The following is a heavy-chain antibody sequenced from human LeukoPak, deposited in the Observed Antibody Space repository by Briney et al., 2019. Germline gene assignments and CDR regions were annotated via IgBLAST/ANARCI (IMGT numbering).Heavy chain of an antibody. CDR1: GFTFSSYW. J-gene: IGHJ4*02. CDR2: INSVGSTT. D-gene: IGHD2-8*01. V-gene: IGHV3-74*01. CDR3: AARYCSNGVCHFY. Sequence: GGSLSLSCAPSGFTFSSYWMQWVRQALGKGLVWVSRINSVGSTTNYADSVKGRFTISRDNAKNTLFLQMNSLRAEDTAVYYCAARYCSNGVCHFYWGQGTLVTVSS.